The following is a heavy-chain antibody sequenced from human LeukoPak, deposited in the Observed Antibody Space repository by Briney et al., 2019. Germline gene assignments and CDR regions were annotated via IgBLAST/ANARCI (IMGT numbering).Heavy chain of an antibody. D-gene: IGHD3-16*02. Sequence: GGSLRLSCAASGFTFSSYIMSWVRQAPGKGLEWVSAISSSADSTYYADSVKGRFTISRDNSRNTLYLQVNSLRAEDTAVYYCARAPYDYVWGSYREDAFDIWGQGTMVTVS. V-gene: IGHV3-23*01. CDR2: ISSSADST. J-gene: IGHJ3*02. CDR3: ARAPYDYVWGSYREDAFDI. CDR1: GFTFSSYI.